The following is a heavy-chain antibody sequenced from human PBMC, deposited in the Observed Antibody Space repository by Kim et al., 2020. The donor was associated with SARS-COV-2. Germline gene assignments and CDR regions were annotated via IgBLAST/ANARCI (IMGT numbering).Heavy chain of an antibody. J-gene: IGHJ5*02. Sequence: SSGSTYYNPSLKSRVTISVDTSKNQFSLKLSSVTAADTAVYYCARDRGSSWGQGTLVTVSS. V-gene: IGHV4-31*02. CDR3: ARDRGSS. CDR2: SSGST.